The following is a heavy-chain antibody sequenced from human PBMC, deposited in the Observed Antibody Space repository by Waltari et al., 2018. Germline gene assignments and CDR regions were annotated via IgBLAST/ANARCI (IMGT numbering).Heavy chain of an antibody. D-gene: IGHD5-18*01. V-gene: IGHV4-61*02. CDR2: IYTSGST. Sequence: QVQLQESGPGLVKPSQTLSLTCTVSGGSISSGSYSWSWIRQPAGKGLEWIGRIYTSGSTNYNPSLKSRVTISVDTSKNQFSLKLSSVTAADTAVYYCAREWIQLWKRGWFDPWGQGTLVTVSS. CDR3: AREWIQLWKRGWFDP. J-gene: IGHJ5*02. CDR1: GGSISSGSYS.